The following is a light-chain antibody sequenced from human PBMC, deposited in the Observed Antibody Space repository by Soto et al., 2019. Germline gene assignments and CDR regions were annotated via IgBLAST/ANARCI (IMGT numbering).Light chain of an antibody. Sequence: DIHMTQSPATLSASVVDRFTITCRASQSISSWLAWYQQKPGKVPKLLIDDASSLESGVPSRFSGSGSGTEFTLTISSLQPDDFATYYCQQYNTYPWTFGQGTQVDIK. CDR1: QSISSW. CDR3: QQYNTYPWT. CDR2: DAS. V-gene: IGKV1-5*01. J-gene: IGKJ1*01.